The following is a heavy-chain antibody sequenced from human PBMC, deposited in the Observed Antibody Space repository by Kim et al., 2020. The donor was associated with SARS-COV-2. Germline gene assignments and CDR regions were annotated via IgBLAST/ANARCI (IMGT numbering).Heavy chain of an antibody. D-gene: IGHD2-15*01. V-gene: IGHV3-33*01. CDR2: IWYDGSNK. CDR1: GFTFSSYG. CDR3: ARVLGGVVVAADK. Sequence: GGSLRLSCAASGFTFSSYGMHWVRQAPGKGLEWVAVIWYDGSNKYYADSVKGRFTISRDNSKNTLYLQMNSLRAEDTAVYYCARVLGGVVVAADKWGQGTLVTVSS. J-gene: IGHJ4*02.